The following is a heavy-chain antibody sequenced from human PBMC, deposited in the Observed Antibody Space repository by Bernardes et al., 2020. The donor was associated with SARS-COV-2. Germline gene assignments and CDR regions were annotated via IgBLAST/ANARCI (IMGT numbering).Heavy chain of an antibody. Sequence: SVKVSCKASGGTFSRYAISWVRQAPGQGLEWMGRIIPIFGTANYAQKFQGRVTITADESTSTAYMELSSLRSEDTAVYYCARDLIDAVGMTTVTTTHYYGMDVWGQGTTVTVSS. CDR2: IIPIFGTA. CDR3: ARDLIDAVGMTTVTTTHYYGMDV. V-gene: IGHV1-69*13. D-gene: IGHD4-17*01. CDR1: GGTFSRYA. J-gene: IGHJ6*02.